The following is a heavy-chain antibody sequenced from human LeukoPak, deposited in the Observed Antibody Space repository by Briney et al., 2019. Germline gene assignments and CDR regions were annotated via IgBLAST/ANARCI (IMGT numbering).Heavy chain of an antibody. CDR1: GFILSGSA. J-gene: IGHJ4*02. CDR2: IRSKANSHAT. CDR3: ARRGDYSASGDY. Sequence: GGSLKLSCAASGFILSGSAVRWVRQASGKGLEWVGRIRSKANSHATAYAASVKGRFTIFRDDSKNTAYLQMNSLKIEDTAMYYCARRGDYSASGDYWGQGTLVTVSS. D-gene: IGHD3-10*01. V-gene: IGHV3-73*01.